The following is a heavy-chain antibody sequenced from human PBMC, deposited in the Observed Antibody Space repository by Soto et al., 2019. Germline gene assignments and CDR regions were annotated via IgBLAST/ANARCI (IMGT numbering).Heavy chain of an antibody. CDR2: MSYDGSNK. Sequence: QVQLVESGGGVVQPGRSLRLSCAASGFTFSSYAMHWVRQAPGKGLEWVVVMSYDGSNKYYADSVKGRFTISRDNSKNTLYLLMNSLRAEDTAVYYCARDKAPYSSGGHNRHFDYWVQGTLVTVSS. J-gene: IGHJ4*02. V-gene: IGHV3-30-3*01. CDR3: ARDKAPYSSGGHNRHFDY. CDR1: GFTFSSYA. D-gene: IGHD6-19*01.